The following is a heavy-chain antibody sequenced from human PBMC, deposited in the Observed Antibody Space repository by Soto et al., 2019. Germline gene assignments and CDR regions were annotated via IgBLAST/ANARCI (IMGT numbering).Heavy chain of an antibody. D-gene: IGHD6-13*01. J-gene: IGHJ5*02. CDR3: ARAGSSHMNWFDP. CDR2: IIPNIGNT. V-gene: IGHV1-69*10. CDR1: GYTFTSYD. Sequence: GASVKVSCKASGYTFTSYDINWVRQATGQGLEWMGWIIPNIGNTNYAQKFQGRVTITADKSTSTAYMELSSLRFEDAAVYYCARAGSSHMNWFDPWGQGTLVTVSS.